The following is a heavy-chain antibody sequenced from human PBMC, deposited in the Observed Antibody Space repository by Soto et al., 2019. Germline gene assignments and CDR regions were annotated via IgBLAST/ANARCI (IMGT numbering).Heavy chain of an antibody. CDR2: IYYSGST. CDR3: ARVLRRTFGYCSGGSLCSSVVGFDY. CDR1: GGSISSGDYY. J-gene: IGHJ4*02. D-gene: IGHD2-15*01. V-gene: IGHV4-30-4*01. Sequence: SETLSLTCTVSGGSISSGDYYWSWIRQPPGKGLEWIGYIYYSGSTYYNPSLKSRVTISVDTSKNQFSLKLSSVTAADTAVYYCARVLRRTFGYCSGGSLCSSVVGFDYWGQGTLVTVS.